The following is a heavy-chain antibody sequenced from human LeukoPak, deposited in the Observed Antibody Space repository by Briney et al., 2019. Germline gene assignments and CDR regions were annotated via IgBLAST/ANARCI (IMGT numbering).Heavy chain of an antibody. CDR3: ARGPIAAAGAHYFDY. D-gene: IGHD6-13*01. CDR2: IYYSGST. J-gene: IGHJ4*02. CDR1: GGSISSYY. V-gene: IGHV4-59*01. Sequence: SETLSLTCTVSGGSISSYYWSWIRQPPGKGLEWIGYIYYSGSTNYNPSLKSRVTISVDTSKNLFSLKLSSVTAADTAVYYCARGPIAAAGAHYFDYWGQGTLVTVSS.